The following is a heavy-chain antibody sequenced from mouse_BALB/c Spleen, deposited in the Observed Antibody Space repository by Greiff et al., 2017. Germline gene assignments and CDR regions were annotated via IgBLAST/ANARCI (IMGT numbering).Heavy chain of an antibody. J-gene: IGHJ4*01. D-gene: IGHD2-14*01. V-gene: IGHV5-6-3*01. Sequence: EVMLVESGGGLVQPGGSLKLSCAASGFTFSSYGMSWVSQTPDKRLELVATINSNGGSTYYPDSVKGRFTISRDNAKNTLYLQMSSLKSEDTAMYYCARDRYDDAMDYWGQGTSVTVSS. CDR3: ARDRYDDAMDY. CDR2: INSNGGST. CDR1: GFTFSSYG.